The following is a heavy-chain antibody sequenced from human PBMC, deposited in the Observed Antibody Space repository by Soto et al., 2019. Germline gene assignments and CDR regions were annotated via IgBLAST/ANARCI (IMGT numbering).Heavy chain of an antibody. V-gene: IGHV3-30*18. CDR1: GCTFVSYG. D-gene: IGHD5-18*01. J-gene: IGHJ4*02. CDR3: AKADVDTAMVFDY. CDR2: ISYDGSNK. Sequence: PGGSLRLSCAAAGCTFVSYGMHWVRQAPGKGLEWVAVISYDGSNKYYADSVKGRFTISRDNSKNTLYLQMNSLRAEDTAVYYCAKADVDTAMVFDYWGQGTLVTVSS.